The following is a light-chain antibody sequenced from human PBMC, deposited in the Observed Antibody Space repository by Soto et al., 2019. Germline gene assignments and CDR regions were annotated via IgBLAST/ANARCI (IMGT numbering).Light chain of an antibody. CDR1: STNIGRNS. V-gene: IGLV1-47*02. CDR3: AAWDDSLSGYV. CDR2: TNN. Sequence: QSALTQPPSASGTPGQRVSISCSGSSTNIGRNSISWYQNLPGTAPKLLIYTNNQRPSGVPDRFSGSKSGTSASLAISGLRSEDEADYYCAAWDDSLSGYVFGTGTKVTVL. J-gene: IGLJ1*01.